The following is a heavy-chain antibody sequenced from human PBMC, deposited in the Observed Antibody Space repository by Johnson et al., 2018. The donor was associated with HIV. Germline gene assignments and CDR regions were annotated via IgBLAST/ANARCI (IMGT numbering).Heavy chain of an antibody. CDR1: GFTVSSNY. J-gene: IGHJ3*02. CDR3: ARDRRYYGSGSYGGAFDI. Sequence: QLVESGGGLVQPGGSLRLSCAASGFTVSSNYVSWVRQAPGKGLEWVSVISGSGGSTYYADSVKGRFTISRDNSKNTLYLQMNSLRAEDTALYYCARDRRYYGSGSYGGAFDIWGQGTMVTVSS. V-gene: IGHV3-23*04. CDR2: ISGSGGST. D-gene: IGHD3-10*01.